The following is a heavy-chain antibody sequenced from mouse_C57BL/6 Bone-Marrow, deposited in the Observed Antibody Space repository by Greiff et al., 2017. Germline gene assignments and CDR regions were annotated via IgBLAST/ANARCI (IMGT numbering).Heavy chain of an antibody. J-gene: IGHJ1*03. CDR1: GYTFTSYW. D-gene: IGHD1-1*01. V-gene: IGHV1-7*01. CDR3: ARGIYYYGSSYGGWCFDV. Sequence: VKLQESGAELAKPGASVKLSCKASGYTFTSYWMHWVKQRPGQGLEWIGYINPSSGYTKYNQKFKDKATLTADKSSSTAYMQLSSLTYEDSAVYYCARGIYYYGSSYGGWCFDVWGTGTTVTVSS. CDR2: INPSSGYT.